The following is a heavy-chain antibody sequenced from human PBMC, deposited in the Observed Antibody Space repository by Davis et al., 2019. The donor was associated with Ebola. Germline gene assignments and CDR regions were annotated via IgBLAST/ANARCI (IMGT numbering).Heavy chain of an antibody. CDR3: AKLGSFWYYYYGMDV. V-gene: IGHV3-23*01. D-gene: IGHD3-10*01. CDR1: GFTFSSYA. J-gene: IGHJ6*02. CDR2: ISGSGGST. Sequence: GESLKISCAASGFTFSSYAMSWVRQAPGKGLEWVSAISGSGGSTYYAHSVKGRFTISRDNSKNTLYLQMNSLRAEDTAVYYCAKLGSFWYYYYGMDVWGQGTTVTVSS.